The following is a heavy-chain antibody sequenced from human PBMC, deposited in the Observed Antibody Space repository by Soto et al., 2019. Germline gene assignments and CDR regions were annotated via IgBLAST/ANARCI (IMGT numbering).Heavy chain of an antibody. D-gene: IGHD7-27*01. CDR3: ARERVPPPAGPWGAFDI. CDR2: IYYSGST. V-gene: IGHV4-59*01. CDR1: GGSISSYY. J-gene: IGHJ3*02. Sequence: QVQLQESGPGLVKPSETLSLTCTVSGGSISSYYWSWIRQPPGKGLEWIGYIYYSGSTNYNPSLKSRVTISVDTSKNQFSLKLSSVTAADTAVYYCARERVPPPAGPWGAFDIWGQGTMVTVSS.